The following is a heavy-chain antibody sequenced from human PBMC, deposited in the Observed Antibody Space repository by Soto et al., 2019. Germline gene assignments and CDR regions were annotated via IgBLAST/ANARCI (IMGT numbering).Heavy chain of an antibody. J-gene: IGHJ6*02. CDR2: IYYSGST. CDR3: AFAAAGEFYYYYYGMDV. D-gene: IGHD6-13*01. CDR1: GGSVSSGSYY. V-gene: IGHV4-61*01. Sequence: QVQLQESGPGLVKPSETLSLTCTVSGGSVSSGSYYWSWIRQPPGKGLEWFGYIYYSGSTNYNPSLKSRVTISVDTSKNQFSLKLSSVTAADTAVYYCAFAAAGEFYYYYYGMDVWGQGTTVTVSS.